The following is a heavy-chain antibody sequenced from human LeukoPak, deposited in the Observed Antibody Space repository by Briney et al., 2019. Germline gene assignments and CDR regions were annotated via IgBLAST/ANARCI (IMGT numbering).Heavy chain of an antibody. CDR2: IYYSGST. J-gene: IGHJ4*02. Sequence: PSETLSLTCTVSGGSISSYYWSRIRQPPGKGLEWIGYIYYSGSTNYNPSLKSRVTISVDTSKNQFSLKLSSVTAADTAVYYCARHGFYSNYVDYWGQGTLVTVSS. CDR3: ARHGFYSNYVDY. D-gene: IGHD4-11*01. CDR1: GGSISSYY. V-gene: IGHV4-59*08.